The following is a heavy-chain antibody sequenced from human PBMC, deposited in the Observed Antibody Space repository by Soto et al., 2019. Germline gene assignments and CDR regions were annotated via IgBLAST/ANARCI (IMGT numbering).Heavy chain of an antibody. CDR3: ATPTLFRGGNSVGMAV. J-gene: IGHJ6*02. CDR2: INPISGGT. V-gene: IGHV1-2*04. CDR1: GNSLTAYY. D-gene: IGHD4-4*01. Sequence: QLQLVQSGAEVKKPGASVKVSCATSGNSLTAYYIHWVRQAPGQGLEWVGWINPISGGTNYARKFQGWVAPPGDTSITTAYMELSRLKSDDTAVYYCATPTLFRGGNSVGMAVWGQGTTVSVSS.